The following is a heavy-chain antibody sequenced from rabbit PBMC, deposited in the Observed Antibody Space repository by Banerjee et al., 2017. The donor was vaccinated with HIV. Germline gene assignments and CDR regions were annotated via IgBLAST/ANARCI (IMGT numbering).Heavy chain of an antibody. CDR2: IYAGTSGGT. CDR3: ARDLAGAIGWNFNL. CDR1: GIDFSSYYY. Sequence: QEQLEESGGDLVKPGASLTLTCTASGIDFSSYYYMCWVRQAPGKGLEWIGCIYAGTSGGTYYATWAKGRFTISKTSSTTVTLQMTSLTAADTATYFCARDLAGAIGWNFNLWGQGTLVTVS. D-gene: IGHD4-1*01. J-gene: IGHJ4*01. V-gene: IGHV1S45*01.